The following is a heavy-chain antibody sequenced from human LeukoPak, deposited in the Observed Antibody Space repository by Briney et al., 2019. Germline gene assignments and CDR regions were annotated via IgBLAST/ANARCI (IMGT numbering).Heavy chain of an antibody. CDR3: ARVSGDYLYVPYDP. D-gene: IGHD4-17*01. CDR1: GDIFTSAD. CDR2: INPNTGKT. Sequence: ASVKVSCKTSGDIFTSADINWVRQSTGQGLEWMGYINPNTGKTGYAQKFQGRVTFTRNTAINTAYLELSSLTSEDTPVYYCARVSGDYLYVPYDPWGQRTLVTVSS. J-gene: IGHJ5*02. V-gene: IGHV1-8*03.